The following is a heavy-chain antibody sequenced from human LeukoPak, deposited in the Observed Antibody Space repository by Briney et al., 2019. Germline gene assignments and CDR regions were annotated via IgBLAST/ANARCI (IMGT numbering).Heavy chain of an antibody. CDR2: ISSSSSYI. J-gene: IGHJ6*03. CDR1: GFTFSSYS. D-gene: IGHD3-10*01. CDR3: ARVRGPTLKTCYMDV. Sequence: GGSLRLSCAASGFTFSSYSMNWVRQAPGKGLEGVSSISSSSSYIYYADSVKGRFTISRDNAERSVYLQMNSLRADDTAVYYCARVRGPTLKTCYMDVWGTGTTVTVSS. V-gene: IGHV3-21*01.